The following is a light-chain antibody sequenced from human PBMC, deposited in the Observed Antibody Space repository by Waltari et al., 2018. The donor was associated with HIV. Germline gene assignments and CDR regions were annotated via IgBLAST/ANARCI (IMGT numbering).Light chain of an antibody. CDR3: AAWDDSLSGPV. CDR1: GSNIGSNS. J-gene: IGLJ3*02. Sequence: QSVLTQPPSASGTPGQSVTISCSGSGSNIGSNSVYWSQHLPGTTPKLLIYMNNQRPSWVPDRCSGSKAGTSASLAISGLRSGDEADYYCAAWDDSLSGPVFGGGTKVTVL. V-gene: IGLV1-47*01. CDR2: MNN.